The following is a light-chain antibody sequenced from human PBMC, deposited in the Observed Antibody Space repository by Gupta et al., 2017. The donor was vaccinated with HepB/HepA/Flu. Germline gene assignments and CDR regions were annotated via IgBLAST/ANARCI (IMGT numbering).Light chain of an antibody. V-gene: IGKV2-28*01. CDR3: MQDLQLIT. CDR2: LGS. CDR1: QSLLHSNGYNY. J-gene: IGKJ4*01. Sequence: DIVMTQSPLSLPVTPGEPASISCRSSQSLLHSNGYNYLDWYLQKPGQSPQLLIYLGSNRASGVPDRFSGSGSGTDFTLKSSRGEAEDVGVYYGMQDLQLITFGGGTKVEIK.